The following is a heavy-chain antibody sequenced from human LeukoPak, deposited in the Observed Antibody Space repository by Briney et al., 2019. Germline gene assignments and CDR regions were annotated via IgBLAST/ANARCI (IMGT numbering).Heavy chain of an antibody. CDR2: ISSSGSTI. D-gene: IGHD4-17*01. CDR1: GFTFSSYG. J-gene: IGHJ4*02. V-gene: IGHV3-48*04. CDR3: ARDRDYGDYPGFDY. Sequence: GGSLRLSCAASGFTFSSYGMHWVRQAPGKGLEWVSYISSSGSTIYYADSVKGRFTISRDNAKNSLYLQMNSLRAEDTAVYYCARDRDYGDYPGFDYWGQGTLVTVSS.